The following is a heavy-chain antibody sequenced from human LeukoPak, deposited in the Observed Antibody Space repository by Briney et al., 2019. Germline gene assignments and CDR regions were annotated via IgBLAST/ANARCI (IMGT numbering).Heavy chain of an antibody. CDR1: GFTFRSYS. J-gene: IGHJ4*02. V-gene: IGHV3-21*01. CDR2: ISSSSSYI. D-gene: IGHD3-3*01. Sequence: KPGGSLRLSCAASGFTFRSYSMNWVRQAPGKGLEWVSSISSSSSYIYYADSVKGRFTISSDNAKNSLYLQMSSLRAEDTAAYYCARDSSNFWSGYYKPFDYWGQGTLVTVSS. CDR3: ARDSSNFWSGYYKPFDY.